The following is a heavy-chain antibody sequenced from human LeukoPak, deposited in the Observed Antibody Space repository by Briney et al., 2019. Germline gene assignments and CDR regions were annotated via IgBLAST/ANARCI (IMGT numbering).Heavy chain of an antibody. D-gene: IGHD4-17*01. Sequence: GGSPRLSCAASGFTLSNHWMIWVRQAPGKGLECVANIKQDGIEKYYLDSVKGRFTISRDNAKNSVYLQMNSLRVEDTAVYYCARANGDLDYWGQGTLVTVSS. CDR3: ARANGDLDY. CDR2: IKQDGIEK. V-gene: IGHV3-7*01. J-gene: IGHJ4*02. CDR1: GFTLSNHW.